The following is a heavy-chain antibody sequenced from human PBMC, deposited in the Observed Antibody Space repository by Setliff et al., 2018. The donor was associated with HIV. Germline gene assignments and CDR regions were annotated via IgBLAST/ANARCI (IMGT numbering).Heavy chain of an antibody. CDR1: GGSFTTYY. CDR2: FYTSGST. D-gene: IGHD1-1*01. CDR3: ARRPPLTTGREYYFDF. J-gene: IGHJ4*02. Sequence: SETLSLTCTVSGGSFTTYYWSWLRQPPGKELEWIGYFYTSGSTNYNPSLKSRVTISIDTAKNQFSLKLNAVTAADTAVYYCARRPPLTTGREYYFDFWGQGTLVTVSS. V-gene: IGHV4-4*09.